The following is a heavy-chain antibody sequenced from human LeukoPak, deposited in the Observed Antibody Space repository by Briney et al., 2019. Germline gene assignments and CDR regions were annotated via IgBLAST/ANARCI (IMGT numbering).Heavy chain of an antibody. CDR1: GFTVSSNY. D-gene: IGHD6-13*01. CDR2: IYSGGST. J-gene: IGHJ4*02. Sequence: GGSLRLSCAASGFTVSSNYMSWVRQAPGKGLEWVSVIYSGGSTYYADSVKGRFTISRDNSKNTLYLQMNSLRAEDTAVYYCARSSSWSREADYWGQGTLVTVSS. V-gene: IGHV3-53*01. CDR3: ARSSSWSREADY.